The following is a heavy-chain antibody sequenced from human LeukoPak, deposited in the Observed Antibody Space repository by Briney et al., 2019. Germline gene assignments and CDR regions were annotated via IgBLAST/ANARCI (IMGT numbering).Heavy chain of an antibody. CDR2: INSDGSTI. CDR1: GFTSSHSW. Sequence: GGSLRLSCAASGFTSSHSWMYWVRQLPGKELVWVSRINSDGSTIEYADSVKGRFTISRDNAKNTLFLQMNSLRVEDTALYYCARGPDHGGSYYPDWGQGTPVSVSS. J-gene: IGHJ4*02. V-gene: IGHV3-74*01. CDR3: ARGPDHGGSYYPD. D-gene: IGHD1-26*01.